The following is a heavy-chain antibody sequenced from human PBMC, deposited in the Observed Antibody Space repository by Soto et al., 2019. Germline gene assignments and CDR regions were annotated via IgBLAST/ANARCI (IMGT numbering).Heavy chain of an antibody. V-gene: IGHV4-59*08. CDR1: GGSISSYY. J-gene: IGHJ6*03. CDR3: ARRGFGLFYYGTSGSPDFYYYNMDV. CDR2: ILYTGIT. D-gene: IGHD3-22*01. Sequence: SETLSLTCTVSGGSISSYYWRWIRRTPGQGHERFGHILYTGITKYNSSLRSRVTISLDTSKTQFSLTLKSVTAADTAVYYCARRGFGLFYYGTSGSPDFYYYNMDVWGQGTTVT.